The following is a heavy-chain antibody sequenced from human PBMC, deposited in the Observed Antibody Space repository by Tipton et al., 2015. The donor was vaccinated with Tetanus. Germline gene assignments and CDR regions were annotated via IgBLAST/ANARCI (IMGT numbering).Heavy chain of an antibody. D-gene: IGHD6-25*01. CDR2: SSSRGTTT. J-gene: IGHJ4*02. CDR1: LGDYY. CDR3: ASGSALDY. V-gene: IGHV3-11*04. Sequence: LGDYYMSWIRQAPGKGLEWISYSSSRGTTTYYTDSVRGRFTISRDNAKNSLYLLLNSLRAEDTAVYFCASGSALDYWGPGALVTVSS.